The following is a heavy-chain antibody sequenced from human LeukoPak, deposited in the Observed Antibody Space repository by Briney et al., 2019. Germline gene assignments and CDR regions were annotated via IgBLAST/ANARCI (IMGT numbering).Heavy chain of an antibody. J-gene: IGHJ4*02. CDR2: INHSGST. Sequence: SETLSLTCAVYGGSFSGYYWSWIRQPPGKGLEWIGEINHSGSTNYNPSLKSRVTISVDTSKNQFSLKLSSVTAADTAVYYCARDRYYGSGSYSRGYYFDYWGQGTLVTVSS. V-gene: IGHV4-34*01. D-gene: IGHD3-10*01. CDR3: ARDRYYGSGSYSRGYYFDY. CDR1: GGSFSGYY.